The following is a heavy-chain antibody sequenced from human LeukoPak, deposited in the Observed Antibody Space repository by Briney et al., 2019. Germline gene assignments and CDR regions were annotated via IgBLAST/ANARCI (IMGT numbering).Heavy chain of an antibody. Sequence: GGSLRLSCAASGFTFSSYEMNWVRQAPGKGLEWVSHISSSGSTKYYADSVKGRFTISRDNAKNSLYLQMNSLRAEDTAVFYCARGLMVYATHDYWGQGTLDTVSS. J-gene: IGHJ4*02. D-gene: IGHD2-8*01. CDR1: GFTFSSYE. CDR3: ARGLMVYATHDY. V-gene: IGHV3-48*03. CDR2: ISSSGSTK.